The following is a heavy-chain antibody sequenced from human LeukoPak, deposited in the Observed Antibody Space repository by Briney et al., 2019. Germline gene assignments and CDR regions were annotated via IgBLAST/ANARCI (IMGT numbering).Heavy chain of an antibody. CDR2: ISIRGVNP. CDR1: GFTFNNYA. Sequence: GGSLRLSCVVSGFTFNNYAMSWVRQAPGKGLEWVSSISIRGVNPTYADSVKGRFTTSRDNSKNTLYLQMNSLRAEDTAVYCCAKRNYGSSGWYTAFDYWGQGTLVTVSS. CDR3: AKRNYGSSGWYTAFDY. D-gene: IGHD6-19*01. J-gene: IGHJ4*02. V-gene: IGHV3-23*01.